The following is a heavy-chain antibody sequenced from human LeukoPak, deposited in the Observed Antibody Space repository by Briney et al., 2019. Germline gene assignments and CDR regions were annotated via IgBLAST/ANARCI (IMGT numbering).Heavy chain of an antibody. CDR3: ARRSSGRPADY. Sequence: SETLSLTCTVSGGSISSYYWSWIRQPPGKGLEWIGSTYYDGSTYYNPSLKSRVAISRDTSKDQFSLRLSSVTAAGTAVYYCARRSSGRPADYWGQGTLVTVSS. J-gene: IGHJ4*02. D-gene: IGHD3-3*01. CDR1: GGSISSYY. CDR2: TYYDGST. V-gene: IGHV4-59*12.